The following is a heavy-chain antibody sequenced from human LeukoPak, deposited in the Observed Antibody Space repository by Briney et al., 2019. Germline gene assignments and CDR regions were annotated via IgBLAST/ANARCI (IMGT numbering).Heavy chain of an antibody. J-gene: IGHJ4*02. D-gene: IGHD2-15*01. CDR3: ARDGCSGGSCYGYFDY. V-gene: IGHV1-2*02. CDR2: INPNSGDT. Sequence: ASVKVSCKASGYTFTGYYIHWVRQAPGQGLEWMGWINPNSGDTNYAQKFQGRVTMTRDTSISTAYMELSRLRSDDTAVYYCARDGCSGGSCYGYFDYWGQGTLVAVSS. CDR1: GYTFTGYY.